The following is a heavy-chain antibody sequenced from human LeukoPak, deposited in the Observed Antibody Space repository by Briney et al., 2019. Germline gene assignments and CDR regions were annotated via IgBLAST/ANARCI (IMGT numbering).Heavy chain of an antibody. CDR1: GFTFSTYV. CDR2: INGSGGST. J-gene: IGHJ4*02. CDR3: AKGNWRYFDY. Sequence: GGPLRLSCAASGFTFSTYVMSWVRQAPGKGLEWVSAINGSGGSTYYADSVKGRFTISRDNSKNTLYLQMNSLGADDTAVYYCAKGNWRYFDYWGQGTLVTVSS. V-gene: IGHV3-23*01. D-gene: IGHD1-1*01.